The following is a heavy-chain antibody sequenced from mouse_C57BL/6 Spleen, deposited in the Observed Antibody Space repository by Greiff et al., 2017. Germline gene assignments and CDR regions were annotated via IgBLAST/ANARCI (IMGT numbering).Heavy chain of an antibody. J-gene: IGHJ4*01. CDR1: GYTFTDYY. CDR2: INPNNGGT. CDR3: ARRENYTYAMDY. D-gene: IGHD2-12*01. V-gene: IGHV1-26*01. Sequence: VQLQQSGPELVKPGASVKISCKASGYTFTDYYMNWVKQSHGKSLEWIGDINPNNGGTSYNQKFKGKATLTVDKSSSTAYMELRSLTSEDSAVYYCARRENYTYAMDYWGQGTSVTVSS.